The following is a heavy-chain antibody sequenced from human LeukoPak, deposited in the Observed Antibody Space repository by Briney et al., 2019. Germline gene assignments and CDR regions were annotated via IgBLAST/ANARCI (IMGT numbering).Heavy chain of an antibody. CDR1: GFTFSTYA. CDR2: ISYDGSNK. Sequence: PGGSLRLSCTASGFTFSTYAMSWVRQAPGKGLEWVAVISYDGSNKYYADSVKGRFTISRDNSKNTLYLQMNSLRAEDTAVYYCAKDLYRKGHLAHYWGQGTLVTVSS. D-gene: IGHD2-2*02. CDR3: AKDLYRKGHLAHY. J-gene: IGHJ4*02. V-gene: IGHV3-30*18.